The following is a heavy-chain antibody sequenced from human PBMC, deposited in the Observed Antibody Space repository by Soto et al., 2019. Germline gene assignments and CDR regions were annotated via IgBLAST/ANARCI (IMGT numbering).Heavy chain of an antibody. Sequence: GGSLRLSCAASGFTFSRFDMTWVRQAPGKGLQWVAGISLGGGSTYYTDSVKGRFTISRDNSENTLYLQMNSLRGEDTAVYYCAKTVSIAVVAAPNFDSRRHGPLVTVSS. V-gene: IGHV3-23*01. J-gene: IGHJ4*01. CDR2: ISLGGGST. D-gene: IGHD2-15*01. CDR3: AKTVSIAVVAAPNFDS. CDR1: GFTFSRFD.